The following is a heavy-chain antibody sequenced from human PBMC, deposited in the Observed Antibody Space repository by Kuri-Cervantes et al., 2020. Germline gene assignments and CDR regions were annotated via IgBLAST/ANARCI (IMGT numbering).Heavy chain of an antibody. D-gene: IGHD4-17*01. V-gene: IGHV1-69*05. Sequence: SVKVSCKASGGTFSSYAISWVRQAPGQGLEWMGGIIPIFGTANYAQKFQGRVTMTRDTSTSTVYMELSSLRSEDTAVYYCYCRLLSGDYENWGQGTLVTVSS. CDR2: IIPIFGTA. J-gene: IGHJ4*02. CDR3: YCRLLSGDYEN. CDR1: GGTFSSYA.